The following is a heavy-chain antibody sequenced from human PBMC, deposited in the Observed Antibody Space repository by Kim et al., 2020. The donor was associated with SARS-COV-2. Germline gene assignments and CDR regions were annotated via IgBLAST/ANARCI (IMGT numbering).Heavy chain of an antibody. V-gene: IGHV4-39*01. CDR1: GGFINRDSYY. D-gene: IGHD3-9*01. CDR3: VSRYFDWLQHSDY. CDR2: IYYGGST. Sequence: SETLSLTCTVSGGFINRDSYYWGWVRQPPGKGLEWIGFIYYGGSTYYNPSLKSRVSISVDTSKTQFSLKLSSVTATDTAVYYCVSRYFDWLQHSDYWGQGTLVTVSS. J-gene: IGHJ4*02.